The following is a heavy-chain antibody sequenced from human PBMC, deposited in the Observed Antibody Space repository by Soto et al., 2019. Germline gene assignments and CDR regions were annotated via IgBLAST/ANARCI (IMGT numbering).Heavy chain of an antibody. Sequence: PGGSLRLSCAASGFSFSSHWMHWVRQAPGKGLVWVSRINTDGSSISYADSVKGRFTISRDNAKNTVYLQMDSLRAEDTAVYYCARAIRSRCGMDVWGQGTTVTVSS. D-gene: IGHD3-22*01. CDR1: GFSFSSHW. CDR2: INTDGSSI. CDR3: ARAIRSRCGMDV. V-gene: IGHV3-74*01. J-gene: IGHJ6*02.